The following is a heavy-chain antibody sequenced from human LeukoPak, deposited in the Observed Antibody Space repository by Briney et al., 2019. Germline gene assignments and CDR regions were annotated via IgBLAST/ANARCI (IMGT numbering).Heavy chain of an antibody. Sequence: GGSLRLSCVASGFSFTSSAMTWVRQAPGKGLEWVSVVGSTGGTTYYADSVKGRFTISRDNAKNTMILQMNNLRVEDTAVYYCAAVPGIIIAGYFASWGRGTLVAVSA. D-gene: IGHD3-10*02. J-gene: IGHJ4*02. CDR3: AAVPGIIIAGYFAS. CDR2: VGSTGGTT. V-gene: IGHV3-23*01. CDR1: GFSFTSSA.